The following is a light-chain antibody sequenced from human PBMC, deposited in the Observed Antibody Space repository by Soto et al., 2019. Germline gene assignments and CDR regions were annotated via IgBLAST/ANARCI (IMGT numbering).Light chain of an antibody. V-gene: IGKV3-15*01. J-gene: IGKJ1*01. CDR1: QSVGPN. CDR3: HQYNNWTSWT. CDR2: AVS. Sequence: EIVLTQSPATLSVSPGERATLSCRASQSVGPNLVWYQQKFGQAPTLLIYAVSTRATGVPDRFSGSGSGTEFTLTISSLQPEDVAVYYCHQYNNWTSWTFGQGTKVEVK.